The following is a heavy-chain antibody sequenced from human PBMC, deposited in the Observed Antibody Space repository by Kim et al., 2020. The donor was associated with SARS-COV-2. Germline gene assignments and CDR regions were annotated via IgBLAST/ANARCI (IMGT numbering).Heavy chain of an antibody. CDR1: GFRFGDYT. Sequence: GGSLRLSCAVFGFRFGDYTMNWVRQAPGKGLEWVSSISSSGRYIHYGYSVKGRFTISSGNAQNSLFLEMDSLRAEDTAVYYCARGFYALVWARSPYGAWGQG. CDR2: ISSSGRYI. V-gene: IGHV3-21*01. D-gene: IGHD3-16*01. J-gene: IGHJ5*02. CDR3: ARGFYALVWARSPYGA.